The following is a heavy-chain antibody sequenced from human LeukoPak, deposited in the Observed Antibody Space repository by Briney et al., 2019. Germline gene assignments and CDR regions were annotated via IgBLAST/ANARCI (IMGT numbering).Heavy chain of an antibody. Sequence: KASETLSLTCAVYGGSFSGYYWSWIRQPPGKGLEWIGEINHSGSTNYNPSLKSRVTISVDTSKNQFSLKLSSVTAADTAVYYCARVCSSTSCYARQPFQHWGQGTLVTVSS. CDR2: INHSGST. V-gene: IGHV4-34*01. D-gene: IGHD2-2*01. J-gene: IGHJ1*01. CDR3: ARVCSSTSCYARQPFQH. CDR1: GGSFSGYY.